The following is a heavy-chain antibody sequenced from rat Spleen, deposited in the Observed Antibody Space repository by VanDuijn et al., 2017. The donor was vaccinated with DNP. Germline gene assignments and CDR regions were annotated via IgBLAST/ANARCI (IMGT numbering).Heavy chain of an antibody. CDR3: AKGMYTTGWGAY. CDR1: GFTFSNYW. D-gene: IGHD1-6*01. CDR2: INTDGGST. V-gene: IGHV5-58*01. J-gene: IGHJ3*01. Sequence: EVQLVESGGGLVQPGNSLKLSCAASGFTFSNYWMYWIRQAPGKGLEWVSSINTDGGSTYYPDSVKGRFTISRDNAENTVYLQMNSLRSEDTATYYCAKGMYTTGWGAYWGQGTLVTVSS.